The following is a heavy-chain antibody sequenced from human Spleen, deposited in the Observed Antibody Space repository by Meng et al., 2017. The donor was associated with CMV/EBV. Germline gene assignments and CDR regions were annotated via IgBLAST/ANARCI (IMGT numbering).Heavy chain of an antibody. Sequence: ASVKVSCKASGYTFTSYGISWVRQAPGQGLEWMGWISAYNGNTNYAQKLQGRVTMTTDTSTSTAYMELRSLRSDDTAVYYCARERSVLLWFGELLTWVGDYYGMDVWGQGTTVTVSS. CDR3: ARERSVLLWFGELLTWVGDYYGMDV. V-gene: IGHV1-18*01. CDR2: ISAYNGNT. D-gene: IGHD3-10*01. CDR1: GYTFTSYG. J-gene: IGHJ6*02.